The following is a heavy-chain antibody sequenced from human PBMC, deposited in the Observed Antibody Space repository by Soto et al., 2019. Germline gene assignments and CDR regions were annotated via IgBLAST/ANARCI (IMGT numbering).Heavy chain of an antibody. J-gene: IGHJ5*02. Sequence: EVQLVESGGGLVQPGRSLRLSCEASGFTFEDFAMHWIRQAPGKGLEWVSGINWNSGSTGYVDSVKGRFTISRDNANNSLYLQMNSLSTVDAALYYCVKGRGALAVVSNWFDPWGQGTLVTVSS. CDR3: VKGRGALAVVSNWFDP. CDR1: GFTFEDFA. V-gene: IGHV3-9*01. CDR2: INWNSGST. D-gene: IGHD3-22*01.